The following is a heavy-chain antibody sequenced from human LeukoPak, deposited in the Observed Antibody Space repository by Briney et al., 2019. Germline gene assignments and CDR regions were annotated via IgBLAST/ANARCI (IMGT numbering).Heavy chain of an antibody. J-gene: IGHJ4*02. CDR2: IYYSGST. CDR3: ARMAVTTFLDY. Sequence: ASETLSLTCTVSGVSISSYYWSWIRQPPGKGLEWIGYIYYSGSTNYNPSLKSRVTISVDTATTQYSLKLSSVTAADTAVYYCARMAVTTFLDYWGQGTLVTVSS. D-gene: IGHD4-17*01. V-gene: IGHV4-59*01. CDR1: GVSISSYY.